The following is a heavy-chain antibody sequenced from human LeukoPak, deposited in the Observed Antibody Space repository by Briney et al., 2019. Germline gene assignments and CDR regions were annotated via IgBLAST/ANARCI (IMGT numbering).Heavy chain of an antibody. CDR1: GYTFTNYG. D-gene: IGHD6-13*01. CDR2: ISTYNGNT. CDR3: ARARRYSSSWSRAYYFDY. V-gene: IGHV1-18*01. J-gene: IGHJ4*02. Sequence: ASVKVSCKASGYTFTNYGISWVRQAPGQGLEWMGWISTYNGNTNYAQKLQGRVTMTTDTSTSTAYMELRSLESDDTAVYYCARARRYSSSWSRAYYFDYWGQGTLVTVSS.